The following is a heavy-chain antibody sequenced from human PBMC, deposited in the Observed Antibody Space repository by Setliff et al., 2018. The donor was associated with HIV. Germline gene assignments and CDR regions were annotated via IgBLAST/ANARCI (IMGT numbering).Heavy chain of an antibody. Sequence: PGGSLRLSCAASGFTFSNYWMTWVRQAPGKGLEWVANINHDGSEQNFVDSVTGRFTISRDNAKNSLYLQMNSLRVEDTAVYFCVRGKNWFDSWGQGTLVTVSS. CDR1: GFTFSNYW. CDR3: VRGKNWFDS. CDR2: INHDGSEQ. V-gene: IGHV3-7*03. J-gene: IGHJ5*01.